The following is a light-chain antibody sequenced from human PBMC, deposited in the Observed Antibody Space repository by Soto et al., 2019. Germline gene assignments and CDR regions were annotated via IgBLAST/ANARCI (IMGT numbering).Light chain of an antibody. Sequence: EIVLTQSPGTLSLSPGERATLSCRASQSVSSSFLAWYQQKPGQAPRLLIYGASSRATGITDRFSGSGSGTDFTLTISSLEPEDFAVYYCYQYGSSPATFGQGTQVDIK. CDR2: GAS. CDR3: YQYGSSPAT. CDR1: QSVSSSF. J-gene: IGKJ1*01. V-gene: IGKV3-20*01.